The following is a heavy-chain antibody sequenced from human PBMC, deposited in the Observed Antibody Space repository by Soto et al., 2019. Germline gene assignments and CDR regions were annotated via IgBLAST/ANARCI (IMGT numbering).Heavy chain of an antibody. D-gene: IGHD2-2*02. CDR3: AGSSTYCSTTSCYTGRFDP. J-gene: IGHJ5*02. CDR1: GGSFSNNY. V-gene: IGHV4-34*01. CDR2: INHSGVT. Sequence: SETLSLTCAVYGGSFSNNYWIWIRQPPGKXLEWIGEINHSGVTNYNPSLKSRVTISVDTSKKQFSLKLKSVTAADTAVYYCAGSSTYCSTTSCYTGRFDPWGQGALVTVSS.